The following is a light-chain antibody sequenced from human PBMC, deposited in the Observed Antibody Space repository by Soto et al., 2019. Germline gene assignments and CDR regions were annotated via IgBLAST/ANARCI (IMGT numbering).Light chain of an antibody. CDR1: SSNIGAGYD. CDR2: GNS. CDR3: QSYDSSLSGSV. Sequence: QSVLTQPPSVSGAPGQTVTISCTGSSSNIGAGYDVHWYQQLPGTAPKLLIYGNSNRPSGVPDRFSGSKSGTSASLAITGLQAEDEADYYCQSYDSSLSGSVFGGGTMLTVL. J-gene: IGLJ2*01. V-gene: IGLV1-40*01.